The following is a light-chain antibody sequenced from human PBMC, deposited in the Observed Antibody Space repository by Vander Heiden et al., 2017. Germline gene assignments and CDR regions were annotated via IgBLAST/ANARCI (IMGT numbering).Light chain of an antibody. J-gene: IGKJ5*01. Sequence: DIQMTQSPSSPSASVGDRVTITCRASQSISTYLNWYQQKPGKAPKLLIYAASSLQSGVPSRFSGSGSGTDFTLTISSLQPEDFATYYCQQSYSTPITFGQGTRLDIK. CDR1: QSISTY. V-gene: IGKV1-39*01. CDR3: QQSYSTPIT. CDR2: AAS.